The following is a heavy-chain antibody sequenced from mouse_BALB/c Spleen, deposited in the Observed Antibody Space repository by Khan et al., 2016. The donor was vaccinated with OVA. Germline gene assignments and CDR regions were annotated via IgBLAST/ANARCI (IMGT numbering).Heavy chain of an antibody. CDR1: GYSFTGYF. CDR3: SRIYGSYFDY. D-gene: IGHD1-1*01. CDR2: INPHIGET. J-gene: IGHJ2*01. Sequence: VQLQQSGPELVKPGASVKISCKASGYSFTGYFMNWVMQSHGKSLEWIGRINPHIGETFYNQRFKGKATLTVDESSSTAYMGLRGLASEDSAVYYCSRIYGSYFDYWGQGTTLTVSS. V-gene: IGHV1-20*02.